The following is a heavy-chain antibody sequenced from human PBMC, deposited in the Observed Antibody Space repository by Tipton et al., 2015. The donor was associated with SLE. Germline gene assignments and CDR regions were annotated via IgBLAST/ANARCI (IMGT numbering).Heavy chain of an antibody. J-gene: IGHJ4*02. V-gene: IGHV4-34*01. CDR3: SREAGGSVL. CDR1: GGSFSGYY. D-gene: IGHD3-10*01. Sequence: TLSLTCAVYGGSFSGYYCSWVRQPPGKGLEWIGEINHSGSTNYNPSLKSRVTISVDTSKNQFSLNLSFVTAADTAMYYCSREAGGSVLWGQGSLVTVSS. CDR2: INHSGST.